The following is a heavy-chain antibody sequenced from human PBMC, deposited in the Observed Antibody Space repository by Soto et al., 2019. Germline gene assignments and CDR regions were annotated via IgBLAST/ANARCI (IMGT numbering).Heavy chain of an antibody. CDR2: IYPGDSDT. CDR1: GYSFTSYW. Sequence: GESLKISCKGSGYSFTSYWIGWVRQMPGKGLEWMGIIYPGDSDTRYSPSFQGQVTISADKSISTAYLQWSSLKASDTAMYYCARRVGIAACYYYCYYIDVWGRGTTVSVSS. J-gene: IGHJ6*03. D-gene: IGHD6-13*01. V-gene: IGHV5-51*01. CDR3: ARRVGIAACYYYCYYIDV.